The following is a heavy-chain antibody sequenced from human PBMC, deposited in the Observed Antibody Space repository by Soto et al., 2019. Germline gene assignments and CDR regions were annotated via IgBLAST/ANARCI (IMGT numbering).Heavy chain of an antibody. Sequence: GESLKISCRASGYSLKTFWLGWVRQMPGKGLEWMAMIYPDDSDIKYSPSFEGQVTISVDRSITTAYLQWSSLRASDSGMFYCARVRNNGGDGFFDLWGQGTLVTVSS. CDR2: IYPDDSDI. V-gene: IGHV5-51*01. CDR3: ARVRNNGGDGFFDL. J-gene: IGHJ4*02. D-gene: IGHD2-8*01. CDR1: GYSLKTFW.